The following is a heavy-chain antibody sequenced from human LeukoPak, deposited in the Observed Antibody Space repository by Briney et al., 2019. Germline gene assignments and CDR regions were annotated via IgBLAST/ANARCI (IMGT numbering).Heavy chain of an antibody. V-gene: IGHV4-34*01. CDR1: GFTLSSYS. J-gene: IGHJ4*02. CDR2: INHSGST. D-gene: IGHD5-12*01. CDR3: ARKASGSVQYYFVH. Sequence: GSLRLSCAASGFTLSSYSMNWIRQPPGKGLEWIGEINHSGSTNYNPSLKSRVTISVDTSKNQFSLKLSSVTAADTAVYYCARKASGSVQYYFVHWGQGTLVTVSS.